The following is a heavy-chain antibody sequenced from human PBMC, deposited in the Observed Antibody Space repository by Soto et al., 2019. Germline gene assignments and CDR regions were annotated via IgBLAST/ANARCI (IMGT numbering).Heavy chain of an antibody. CDR2: ISWNSGSI. V-gene: IGHV3-9*01. J-gene: IGHJ3*02. D-gene: IGHD6-6*01. CDR3: AKLVLSPHDAFDI. CDR1: GFTFDDYA. Sequence: SGGSLRLSCAASGFTFDDYAMHWVRQAPGKGLEWVSGISWNSGSIGYADSVKGRFTISRDNAKNSLYLQMNSRRAEDTDLYYCAKLVLSPHDAFDIWGQGTMVTV.